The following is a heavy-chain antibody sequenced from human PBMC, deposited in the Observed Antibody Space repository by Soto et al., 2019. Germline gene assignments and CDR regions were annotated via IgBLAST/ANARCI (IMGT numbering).Heavy chain of an antibody. CDR2: IYYSGST. D-gene: IGHD6-6*01. J-gene: IGHJ6*02. Sequence: LSLTCTVSGGSISSGDYYWSWIRQPPGKGLEWIGYIYYSGSTYYNPSLKSRVTISVDTSKNQFSLKLSSVTAADTAVYYCARGGAARQRNYYYYGMDVWGQGTTVTVSS. CDR3: ARGGAARQRNYYYYGMDV. CDR1: GGSISSGDYY. V-gene: IGHV4-30-4*01.